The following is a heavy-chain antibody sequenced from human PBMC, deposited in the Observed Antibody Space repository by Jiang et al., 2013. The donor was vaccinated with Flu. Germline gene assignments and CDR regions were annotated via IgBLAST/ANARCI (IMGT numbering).Heavy chain of an antibody. CDR3: ARLFIGPPATWSGYSNYYYGMDV. J-gene: IGHJ6*02. CDR2: IDPSDSYT. V-gene: IGHV5-10-1*03. Sequence: VQLVESGAEVKKPGESLRISCKGSGYSFTSYWISWVRQMPGKGLEWMGRIDPSDSYTNYSPSFQGHVTISADKSISTAYLQWSSLKASDTAMYYXARLFIGPPATWSGYSNYYYGMDVWGQGTTVTVSS. D-gene: IGHD3-3*01. CDR1: GYSFTSYW.